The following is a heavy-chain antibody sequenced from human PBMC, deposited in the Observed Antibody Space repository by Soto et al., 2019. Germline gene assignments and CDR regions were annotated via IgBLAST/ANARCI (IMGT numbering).Heavy chain of an antibody. CDR2: ISARGDST. J-gene: IGHJ4*01. CDR3: ARDSGYGSENSVNHYLDC. D-gene: IGHD3-10*01. Sequence: GGSLRLSCAASGFTFSSYAMGWVRQTPGRGLEWVSAISARGDSTYNADSVKGRFTISRDSSKNTLYLQMDSLRAEDTAVYYCARDSGYGSENSVNHYLDCWGHGTLVTVSS. V-gene: IGHV3-23*01. CDR1: GFTFSSYA.